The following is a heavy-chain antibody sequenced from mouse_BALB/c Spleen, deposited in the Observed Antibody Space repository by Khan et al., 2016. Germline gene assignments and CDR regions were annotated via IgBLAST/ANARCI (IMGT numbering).Heavy chain of an antibody. Sequence: EVQLQESGPGLVKPSQSLSLTCTVTGYSITSDYAWNWIRQFPGNRLEWMGYISYSGSTSYNPSLKSRISITRDTSKNQFFLQLNSVTTEDTATYYCGRYDGSSYVRGMDYWGQGTSVTVSS. CDR1: GYSITSDYA. V-gene: IGHV3-2*02. D-gene: IGHD1-1*01. J-gene: IGHJ4*01. CDR2: ISYSGST. CDR3: GRYDGSSYVRGMDY.